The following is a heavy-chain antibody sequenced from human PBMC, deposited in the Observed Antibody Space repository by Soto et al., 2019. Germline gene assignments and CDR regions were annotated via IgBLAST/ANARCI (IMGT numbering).Heavy chain of an antibody. D-gene: IGHD2-2*01. V-gene: IGHV3-21*01. J-gene: IGHJ6*02. Sequence: GGSLRLSCVGSGFIFSNYSINWVRQAPGKGLEWVSSISSRSDIYYAESVKGRFTISRDNAKNSVSLQMNSLRAEDTAVYYCAREYHAWPLAYGLDVWGQGTPVTVS. CDR2: ISSRSDI. CDR3: AREYHAWPLAYGLDV. CDR1: GFIFSNYS.